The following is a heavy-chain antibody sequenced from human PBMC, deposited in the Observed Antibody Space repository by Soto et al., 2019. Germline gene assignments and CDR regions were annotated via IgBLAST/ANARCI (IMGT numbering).Heavy chain of an antibody. CDR3: ARVMRFLEWAPYYFDY. V-gene: IGHV3-7*05. D-gene: IGHD3-3*01. Sequence: GGSLRLSCAASGFTFSSYWMSWVRQAPGKGLEWVANIKQDGSEKYYVDSVKGRFTISRDNAKNSLYLQMNSLRAEDTAVYYCARVMRFLEWAPYYFDYWGQGTLVTVSS. CDR1: GFTFSSYW. J-gene: IGHJ4*02. CDR2: IKQDGSEK.